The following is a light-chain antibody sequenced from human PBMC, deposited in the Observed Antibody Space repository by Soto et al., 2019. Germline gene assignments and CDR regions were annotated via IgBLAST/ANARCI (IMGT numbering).Light chain of an antibody. J-gene: IGLJ1*01. CDR1: SSDVGGYNY. CDR3: CSYAGSYTHYV. CDR2: DVS. V-gene: IGLV2-11*01. Sequence: QSALTQPRSVSGSPGQSITISCTGTSSDVGGYNYVSWYRQHPGKAPKLMIYDVSMRPSGVPDRFSGSKSGNTASLTISGLQAEDEADYYCCSYAGSYTHYVFGTGTKLTVL.